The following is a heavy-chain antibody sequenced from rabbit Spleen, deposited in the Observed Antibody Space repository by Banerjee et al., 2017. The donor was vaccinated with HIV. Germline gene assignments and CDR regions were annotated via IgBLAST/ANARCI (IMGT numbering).Heavy chain of an antibody. CDR1: GFSFSSSYY. Sequence: QEQLVESGGDLVKPGTSLTLTCTASGFSFSSSYYICWVRQAPGKGLECIACIDTATAKAVYASWAKGRFTISRTSSTTVTLQMTSLTAADTATYFCARDLDSVIGWNFGWWGPGTLVTVS. CDR2: IDTATAKA. D-gene: IGHD1-1*01. CDR3: ARDLDSVIGWNFGW. J-gene: IGHJ4*01. V-gene: IGHV1S45*01.